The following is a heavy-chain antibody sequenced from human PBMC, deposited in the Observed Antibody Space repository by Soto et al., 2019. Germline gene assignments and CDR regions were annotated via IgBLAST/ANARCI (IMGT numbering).Heavy chain of an antibody. D-gene: IGHD4-17*01. CDR1: GYTFTSFG. V-gene: IGHV1-18*01. CDR2: ISGYNGNT. Sequence: QVQLVQSGAEVKKPGASVKVSCKASGYTFTSFGVSWVRQAPGQGLEWMGWISGYNGNTNYAQKLQGRVTMTTDTSRNTAYMELRSLRSDDTAVYYCARDPTVVGPDAVDIWGQGTMVTVS. J-gene: IGHJ3*02. CDR3: ARDPTVVGPDAVDI.